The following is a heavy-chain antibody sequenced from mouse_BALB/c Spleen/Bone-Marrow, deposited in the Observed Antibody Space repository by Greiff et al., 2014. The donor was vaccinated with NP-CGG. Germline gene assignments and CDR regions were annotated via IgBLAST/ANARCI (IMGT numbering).Heavy chain of an antibody. CDR2: ISDGGSYT. Sequence: VKLKESGGGLVKPGGSLKLSCAASGFTFSGYYMHWVRQTPEKRLEWVGTISDGGSYTYYTDSVKGRFTFSRENAKNNLYLQMSSLKAEDTAMYYCARGSSYFDYWGQGTTLTVSS. V-gene: IGHV5-4*02. CDR3: ARGSSYFDY. CDR1: GFTFSGYY. D-gene: IGHD1-1*01. J-gene: IGHJ2*01.